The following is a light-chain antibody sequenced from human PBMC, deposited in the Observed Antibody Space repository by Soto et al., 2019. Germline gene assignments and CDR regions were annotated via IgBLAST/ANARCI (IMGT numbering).Light chain of an antibody. CDR2: DAS. CDR3: QHFHNLPVT. J-gene: IGKJ4*01. CDR1: EDINNN. Sequence: DIQMTQSPSSLSASVGDRVTITCQASEDINNNLNWYQQKPGEAPKLLISDASNLETGVPSRFRGGGFVTQSTFTISSRQPEDIATYYCQHFHNLPVTFGGGTKVEMK. V-gene: IGKV1-33*01.